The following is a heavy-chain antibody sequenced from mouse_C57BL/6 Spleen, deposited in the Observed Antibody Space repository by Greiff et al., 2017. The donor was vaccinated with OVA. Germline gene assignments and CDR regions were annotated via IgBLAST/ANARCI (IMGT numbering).Heavy chain of an antibody. CDR3: ARDGRLLGAY. J-gene: IGHJ3*01. V-gene: IGHV5-4*01. D-gene: IGHD2-10*01. CDR1: GFTFSSYA. CDR2: ISDGGSYT. Sequence: VKLVESGGGLVKPGGSLKLSCAASGFTFSSYAMSWVRQTPEKRLEWVATISDGGSYTYYPDNVKGRFTISRDNAKNNLYLQMSHLKSEDTAMYYCARDGRLLGAYWGQGTLVTVSA.